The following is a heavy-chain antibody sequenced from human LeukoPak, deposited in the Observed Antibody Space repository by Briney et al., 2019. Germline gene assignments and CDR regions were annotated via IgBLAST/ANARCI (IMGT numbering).Heavy chain of an antibody. V-gene: IGHV4-59*01. Sequence: PSETLSLTCTVSGGSISSYYWSWIRQPPGKGLEWIGYIYYSGSTNYNPSLKSRVTISVDTSKNQFSLKLSSVTAADTAVYYCARAAGYYGDYLDYWGRGTLVTVSS. CDR2: IYYSGST. CDR3: ARAAGYYGDYLDY. J-gene: IGHJ4*02. CDR1: GGSISSYY. D-gene: IGHD4-17*01.